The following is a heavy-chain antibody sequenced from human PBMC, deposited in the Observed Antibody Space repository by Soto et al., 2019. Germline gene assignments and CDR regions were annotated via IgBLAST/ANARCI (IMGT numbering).Heavy chain of an antibody. CDR1: GFTFSDYW. V-gene: IGHV3-74*01. Sequence: EVQLVESGGDLVQPGGSLRLSCAASGFTFSDYWMNWVRQAPGKGLVWVSLINDDGSDTTYADSVKGRFTISRDNAKNTVYLQMNTLRVEDTAVYYCARDPTTGLDSWGQGTLVTVSS. CDR3: ARDPTTGLDS. J-gene: IGHJ4*02. D-gene: IGHD4-17*01. CDR2: INDDGSDT.